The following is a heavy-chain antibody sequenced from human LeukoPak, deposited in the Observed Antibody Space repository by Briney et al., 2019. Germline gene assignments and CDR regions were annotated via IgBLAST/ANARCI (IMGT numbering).Heavy chain of an antibody. V-gene: IGHV4-4*07. CDR3: ARDCDERVYDRGLDYYYYYMDV. CDR2: IYTSGST. D-gene: IGHD3-10*02. Sequence: SETLSLTCTVSGDSISNYYWSWIRQPAGRGLEWIGHIYTSGSTNFNPSLRSRVTMSVDTSKNQFSLKLSSVTAADTAVYYCARDCDERVYDRGLDYYYYYMDVWGKGTTVTVSS. CDR1: GDSISNYY. J-gene: IGHJ6*03.